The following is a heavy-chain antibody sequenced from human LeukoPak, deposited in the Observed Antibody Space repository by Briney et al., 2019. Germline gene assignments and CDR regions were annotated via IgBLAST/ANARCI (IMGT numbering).Heavy chain of an antibody. CDR3: ARENRYYYDSSGYSVAFDI. CDR2: IYYSGST. V-gene: IGHV4-59*01. J-gene: IGHJ3*02. Sequence: SETLSLTCTVSGGSISSYYWSWIRQPPGKGLEWIGYIYYSGSTNYNPSLKSRVTISVDTSKNQFSLKLSSVTAADTAVYYCARENRYYYDSSGYSVAFDIWGQGTMDTVSS. CDR1: GGSISSYY. D-gene: IGHD3-22*01.